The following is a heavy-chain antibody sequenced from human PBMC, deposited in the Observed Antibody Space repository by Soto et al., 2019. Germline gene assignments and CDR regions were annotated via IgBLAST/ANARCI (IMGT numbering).Heavy chain of an antibody. CDR2: ISYDGSNK. D-gene: IGHD3-10*01. Sequence: QVQLVESGGGVVQPGKSLRLSCAGSRFTFSSYGMDWVRQAPGKGLEWVAVISYDGSNKYYADSVKGRFTISRDNSKNTLYLQMSSLRADDTAVYYCAKDRMGAGVRGYFDEWGQGTLVTVAS. V-gene: IGHV3-30*18. CDR1: RFTFSSYG. CDR3: AKDRMGAGVRGYFDE. J-gene: IGHJ4*02.